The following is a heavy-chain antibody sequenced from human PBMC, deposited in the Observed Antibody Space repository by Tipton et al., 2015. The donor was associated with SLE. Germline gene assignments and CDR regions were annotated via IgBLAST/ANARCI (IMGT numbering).Heavy chain of an antibody. CDR1: GGSIATSTYK. CDR3: ARAPPLSFFDY. Sequence: TLSLTCTVSGGSIATSTYKWGWIRQPPGKGPQWIGRIYVNGYTNYNPSLESRVTMSIDKSESQFSLKMKSVTAADTAVYYCARAPPLSFFDYWGQGTLVTVSS. V-gene: IGHV4-61*05. CDR2: IYVNGYT. D-gene: IGHD1-26*01. J-gene: IGHJ4*02.